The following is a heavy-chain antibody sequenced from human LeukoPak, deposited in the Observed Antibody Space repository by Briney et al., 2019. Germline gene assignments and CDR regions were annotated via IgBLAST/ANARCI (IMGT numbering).Heavy chain of an antibody. V-gene: IGHV4-61*02. D-gene: IGHD3-3*01. CDR2: IYTSGST. CDR3: ARETNFDFWSGYYTDYFDY. CDR1: GGSISSGSYY. J-gene: IGHJ4*02. Sequence: SQTLSLTCTVSGGSISSGSYYWSWIRQPAGKGLEWIGRIYTSGSTNYNPSLKSRVTISVDTSKNQFSLKLSSVTAADTAVCYCARETNFDFWSGYYTDYFDYWGQGTLVTVSS.